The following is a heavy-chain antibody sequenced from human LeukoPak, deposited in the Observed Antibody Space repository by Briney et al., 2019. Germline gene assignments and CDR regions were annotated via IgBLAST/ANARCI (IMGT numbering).Heavy chain of an antibody. CDR3: ARTIAGRLYFDC. V-gene: IGHV4-59*01. D-gene: IGHD6-6*01. J-gene: IGHJ4*02. Sequence: SETLSLTCTVSGGSISSYYWSWIRQPPGKGLEWIGYIYYSGSTNYNPSLKSRVTISVDTSKNQFSLKLSSVTAADTAVYYCARTIAGRLYFDCWGQGTLVTVSS. CDR2: IYYSGST. CDR1: GGSISSYY.